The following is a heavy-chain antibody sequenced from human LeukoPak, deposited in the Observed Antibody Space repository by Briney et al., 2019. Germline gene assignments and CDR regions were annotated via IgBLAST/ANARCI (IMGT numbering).Heavy chain of an antibody. V-gene: IGHV3-15*01. D-gene: IGHD6-13*01. Sequence: GGSLRLSCAASGFSFRNEWMRWVRQAPGKGLEWVGRINTKSGGQTTDYAAPVKGRFTISRDDSENTLYLQMNSLKTEDTGVYYCTVGHYSTLWRQGTLVTVSS. CDR2: INTKSGGQTT. J-gene: IGHJ4*02. CDR3: TVGHYSTL. CDR1: GFSFRNEW.